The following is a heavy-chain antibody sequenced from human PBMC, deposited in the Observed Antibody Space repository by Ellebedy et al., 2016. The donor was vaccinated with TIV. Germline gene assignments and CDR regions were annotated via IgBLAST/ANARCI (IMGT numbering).Heavy chain of an antibody. D-gene: IGHD6-13*01. CDR1: GFTFSTYA. Sequence: GESLKISCAASGFTFSTYAMSWVRQAPGKGLEWVSGISISGGSTYYADSVKGRFTISRDNSKNTLYLQMNSLRVEDTAVYYCAKNFRHDISCWSLDYYFYGMDVWGQGTTVTVSS. V-gene: IGHV3-23*01. J-gene: IGHJ6*02. CDR3: AKNFRHDISCWSLDYYFYGMDV. CDR2: ISISGGST.